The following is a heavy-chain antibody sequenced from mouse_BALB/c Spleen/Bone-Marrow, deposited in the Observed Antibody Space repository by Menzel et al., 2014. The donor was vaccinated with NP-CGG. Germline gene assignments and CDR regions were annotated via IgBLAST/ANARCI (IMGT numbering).Heavy chain of an antibody. Sequence: EVQLQQSGPELVKPGASVKISCKASGYSFTGYYMHWVKQSHGNSLDWIGYIYPYNGVSSYNQKFKGKATLTVDKSSSTAYMELHSLASDDSAVYYCESRGKYFDVWGAGTTVTVSS. CDR1: GYSFTGYY. CDR3: ESRGKYFDV. V-gene: IGHV1-31*01. CDR2: IYPYNGVS. J-gene: IGHJ1*01.